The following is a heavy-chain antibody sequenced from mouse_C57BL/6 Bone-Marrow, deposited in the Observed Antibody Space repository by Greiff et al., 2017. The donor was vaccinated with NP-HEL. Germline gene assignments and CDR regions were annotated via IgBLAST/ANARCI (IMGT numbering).Heavy chain of an antibody. V-gene: IGHV3-6*01. Sequence: EVKLMESGPGLVKPSQSLSLTCSVTGYSITSGYYWNWIRQFPGNKLEWMGYISYDGSNNYNPSLKNRISITRDTSKNQFFLKLNSVTTEDTATYYCAREFITTPYFDVWGTGTTVTVSS. CDR3: AREFITTPYFDV. CDR2: ISYDGSN. J-gene: IGHJ1*03. D-gene: IGHD1-1*01. CDR1: GYSITSGYY.